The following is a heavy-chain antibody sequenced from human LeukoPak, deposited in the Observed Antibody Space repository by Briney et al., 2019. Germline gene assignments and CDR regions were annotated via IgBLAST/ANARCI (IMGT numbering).Heavy chain of an antibody. CDR3: ARLKDPPFWYFDL. V-gene: IGHV4-59*08. Sequence: PSETLSLTCTVSGGSISSYYWSWIRQPPGKGLEWIGYIYYSGSTNYNPSLKSRVTISVDTSKNQFSLKLSSVTAADTAVYYCARLKDPPFWYFDLWGRGTLVTVSS. J-gene: IGHJ2*01. CDR2: IYYSGST. CDR1: GGSISSYY.